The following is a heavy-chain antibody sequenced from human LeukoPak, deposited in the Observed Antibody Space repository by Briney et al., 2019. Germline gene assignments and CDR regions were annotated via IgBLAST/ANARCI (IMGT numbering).Heavy chain of an antibody. CDR2: LYYSGTT. J-gene: IGHJ4*02. Sequence: SETLSLTCTVSGGSIRSSSYSWGWIRQPPGKGLEWIGSLYYSGTTHYNPSLKSRVTISVDTSKNQFSLTLSPVTAADTAVYYCAREYTLYISGWFIDYWGQGTVVTVSS. CDR1: GGSIRSSSYS. D-gene: IGHD6-19*01. V-gene: IGHV4-39*07. CDR3: AREYTLYISGWFIDY.